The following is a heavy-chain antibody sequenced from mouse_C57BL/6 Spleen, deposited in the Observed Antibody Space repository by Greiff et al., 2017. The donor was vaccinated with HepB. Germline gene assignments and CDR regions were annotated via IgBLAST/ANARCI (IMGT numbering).Heavy chain of an antibody. D-gene: IGHD1-1*01. CDR1: GYTFTSYW. CDR3: ARAVVARRGYFDV. Sequence: QVQLQQSGAELVKPGASVKLSCKASGYTFTSYWMQWVKQRPGQGLEWIGEIDPSDSYTNYNQKFKGKATLTVDTSSSTAYMQLSSLTSEDSAVYYCARAVVARRGYFDVWGTGTTVTVSS. CDR2: IDPSDSYT. V-gene: IGHV1-50*01. J-gene: IGHJ1*03.